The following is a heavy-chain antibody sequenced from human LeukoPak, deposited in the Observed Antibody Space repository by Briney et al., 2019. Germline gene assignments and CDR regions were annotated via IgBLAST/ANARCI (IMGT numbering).Heavy chain of an antibody. CDR2: IKQDGSEK. V-gene: IGHV3-7*03. CDR3: AKDTGMATIGDGFDY. J-gene: IGHJ4*02. D-gene: IGHD5-24*01. CDR1: GFTFSSYW. Sequence: HPGGSLRLSCAASGFTFSSYWMSWVRQAPGKGLEWVANIKQDGSEKYYVDSVKGRFTISRDNAKNSLYLQMNSLRAEDTALYYCAKDTGMATIGDGFDYWGQGTLVTVSS.